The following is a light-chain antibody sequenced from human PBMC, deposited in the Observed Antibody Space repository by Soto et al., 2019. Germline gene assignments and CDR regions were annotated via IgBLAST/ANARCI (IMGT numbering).Light chain of an antibody. J-gene: IGKJ3*01. CDR1: QSLLYSANKKNY. CDR3: QQYFTNPLT. Sequence: DIVMTQSPDSLAVSLGERATINCMSSQSLLYSANKKNYVAWYQQKPGQPPKLLIYWASTRESGVPDRFSGSGYGTAFTLTISSLQAEDVAVYYCQQYFTNPLTFGPGTKVDIK. V-gene: IGKV4-1*01. CDR2: WAS.